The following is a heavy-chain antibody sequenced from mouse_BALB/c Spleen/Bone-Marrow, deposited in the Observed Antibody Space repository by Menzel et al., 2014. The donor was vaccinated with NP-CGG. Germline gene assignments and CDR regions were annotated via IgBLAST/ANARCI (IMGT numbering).Heavy chain of an antibody. CDR2: IYPGSGNT. Sequence: QVQLQQPGAELARPGASVKLSCKASGYTFTDYYISWVKQRTGQGLEWIGEIYPGSGNTYYNEKFKGKATLTADKSSSTAYMQLSSLTSEDSAVYFCAREGDPGAWFAYWGQGTLVTVSA. D-gene: IGHD3-3*01. V-gene: IGHV1-77*01. J-gene: IGHJ3*01. CDR3: AREGDPGAWFAY. CDR1: GYTFTDYY.